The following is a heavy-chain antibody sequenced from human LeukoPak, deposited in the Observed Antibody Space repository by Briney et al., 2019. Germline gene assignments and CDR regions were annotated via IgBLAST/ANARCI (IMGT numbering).Heavy chain of an antibody. CDR1: GFTFSSYG. Sequence: QPGGSLRLSCAASGFTFSSYGMPWVRQAPGKGLEWVAVIWYDGSNKYYADSVKGRFTISRDNSKNTLYLQMNSLRAEDTAMYYCARDFGGPISYWGQGTLVTVSS. CDR2: IWYDGSNK. J-gene: IGHJ4*02. CDR3: ARDFGGPISY. V-gene: IGHV3-33*01. D-gene: IGHD3-16*01.